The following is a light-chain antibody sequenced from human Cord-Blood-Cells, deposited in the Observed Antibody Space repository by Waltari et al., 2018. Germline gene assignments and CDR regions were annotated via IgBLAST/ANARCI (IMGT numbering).Light chain of an antibody. CDR2: DDS. Sequence: DIQMTQSPSTLSASVADRVTITCRASQSISSWLAWYQQKPGKEPTLLIYDDSSLEIGVTSRFSGSVFGTEVTLTISSMQHDDFATYYCQQYNSYYPWTFGQGTKVEIK. CDR1: QSISSW. V-gene: IGKV1-5*01. CDR3: QQYNSYYPWT. J-gene: IGKJ1*01.